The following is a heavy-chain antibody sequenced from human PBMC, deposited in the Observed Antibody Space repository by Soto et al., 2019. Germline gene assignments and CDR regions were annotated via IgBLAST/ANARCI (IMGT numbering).Heavy chain of an antibody. D-gene: IGHD2-15*01. CDR3: ARDFSIVVVGFGY. J-gene: IGHJ4*02. CDR1: GYTFTSYA. CDR2: INAGNGNT. V-gene: IGHV1-3*01. Sequence: ASVKVSCKASGYTFTSYAMHWVRQAPGQRLEWMGWINAGNGNTKYSQKFQGRVTITRDTSASTAYMELSSLRSEDTAVYYCARDFSIVVVGFGYWGQGTLVTVSS.